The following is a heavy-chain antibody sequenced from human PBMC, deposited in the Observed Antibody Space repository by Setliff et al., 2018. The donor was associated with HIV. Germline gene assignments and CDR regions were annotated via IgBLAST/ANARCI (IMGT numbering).Heavy chain of an antibody. J-gene: IGHJ4*02. CDR3: ARESRSMHVAH. Sequence: ASETLSLTCTVSGDSVRNYYWSWIRQPPERGLDYIGYINYNGNTNYNPSLKSRVTMSVDTSKNQFSLNLTSVTAADTAVYYCARESRSMHVAHWGQGTLVTVSS. D-gene: IGHD5-12*01. CDR2: INYNGNT. CDR1: GDSVRNYY. V-gene: IGHV4-59*02.